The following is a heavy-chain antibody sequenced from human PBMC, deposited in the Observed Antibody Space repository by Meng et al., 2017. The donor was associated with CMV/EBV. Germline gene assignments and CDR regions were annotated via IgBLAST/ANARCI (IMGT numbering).Heavy chain of an antibody. V-gene: IGHV3-11*01. J-gene: IGHJ4*02. D-gene: IGHD2-2*01. CDR1: GFSFSDSY. CDR2: ISSTGSSL. Sequence: GESLKISCAASGFSFSDSYMTWIRQTPGKGLEWISHISSTGSSLSYADSVKGRFTISRDNAKNSLYLQMNNLRAEDTAVYYCASEGGCSRSACYSRWGQGTLVTVSS. CDR3: ASEGGCSRSACYSR.